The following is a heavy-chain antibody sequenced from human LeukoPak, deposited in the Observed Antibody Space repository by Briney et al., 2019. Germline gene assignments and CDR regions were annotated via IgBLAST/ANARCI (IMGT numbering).Heavy chain of an antibody. J-gene: IGHJ4*02. D-gene: IGHD4-23*01. Sequence: GGSLRLSCAASGFTFSSYAMSWVRQAPGKGLEWVSAISGSGDSTYYADSVKGRFTISRDNSKNTLYLQMNSLRAEDTAVYFCAKDRSLNGGNSNGYFDYWGQGTLVTVSS. CDR3: AKDRSLNGGNSNGYFDY. V-gene: IGHV3-23*01. CDR1: GFTFSSYA. CDR2: ISGSGDST.